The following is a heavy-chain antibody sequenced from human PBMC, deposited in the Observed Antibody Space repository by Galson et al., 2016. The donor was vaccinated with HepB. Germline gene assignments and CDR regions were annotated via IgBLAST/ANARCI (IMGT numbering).Heavy chain of an antibody. CDR1: GYTFIDYY. V-gene: IGHV1-2*02. D-gene: IGHD3-10*01. J-gene: IGHJ5*02. Sequence: SVKVSCKASGYTFIDYYIHWVRQAPGRGLEWMGWINPKSGGTSYAQMFLGRVTMTRDTSINTAYLDLTRLRSDDTSIYYCARVGFQYYGSGSEYFDPWGQGTLVTVSS. CDR3: ARVGFQYYGSGSEYFDP. CDR2: INPKSGGT.